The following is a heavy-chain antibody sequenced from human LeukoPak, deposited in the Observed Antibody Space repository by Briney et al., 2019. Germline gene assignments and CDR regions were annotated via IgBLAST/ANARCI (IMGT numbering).Heavy chain of an antibody. CDR2: ISLRGLT. J-gene: IGHJ5*02. CDR1: GGSNSGTNW. D-gene: IGHD1-1*01. Sequence: SETLSLTCGVSGGSNSGTNWWSWVRQPPGQGLEWIGEISLRGLTNYNPSLRSRLTMSLDESKNQVSLNLTSVTAADTAVYYCEREGTSGTHLNWLDPWGQGTLVTVSS. V-gene: IGHV4-4*02. CDR3: EREGTSGTHLNWLDP.